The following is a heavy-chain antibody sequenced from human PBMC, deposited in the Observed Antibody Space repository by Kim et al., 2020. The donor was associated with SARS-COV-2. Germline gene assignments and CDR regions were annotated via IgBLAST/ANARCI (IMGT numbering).Heavy chain of an antibody. CDR1: GYTLTELS. D-gene: IGHD3-10*01. CDR3: ATPVGPAYGSGRQEDDY. Sequence: ASVKVSCKFSGYTLTELSMHWVRQAPGKGLAWMGGFDPEDGETIYAQKFQGRVTMTEDTSTDTAYMKLSSLRSEDTAVYYCATPVGPAYGSGRQEDDYWGQGTLVTVSS. CDR2: FDPEDGET. J-gene: IGHJ4*02. V-gene: IGHV1-24*01.